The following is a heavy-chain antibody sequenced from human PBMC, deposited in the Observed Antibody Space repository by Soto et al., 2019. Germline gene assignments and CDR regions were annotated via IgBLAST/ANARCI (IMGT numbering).Heavy chain of an antibody. J-gene: IGHJ5*02. Sequence: QVQLQQWGAGLLTPSETLSLTCAVYGGSFSGYYWSWIRQPPGKGLEWIGEFNHSGSTNYNPSLKSRVTISVDTSKNQFSLKLSSVTAADTAVYYCGSSGDIYVSSTSCYEVGWFDPWGQGTLVTDFS. D-gene: IGHD2-2*01. CDR3: GSSGDIYVSSTSCYEVGWFDP. CDR2: FNHSGST. CDR1: GGSFSGYY. V-gene: IGHV4-34*01.